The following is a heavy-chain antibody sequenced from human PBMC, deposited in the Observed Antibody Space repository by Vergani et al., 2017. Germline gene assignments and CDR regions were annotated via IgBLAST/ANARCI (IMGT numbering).Heavy chain of an antibody. J-gene: IGHJ5*02. CDR2: IIPIFGTA. Sequence: QVQLVQSGAEVKKPGSSVKVSCKASGGTFSSYAISWVRQAPGQGLEWMGGIIPIFGTANYAQTFQGRVTITADESTSTAYMELSSLRSEDTAVYYCAREGVGYCSGGSCNWFDPWGQGILVTVSS. CDR3: AREGVGYCSGGSCNWFDP. D-gene: IGHD2-15*01. CDR1: GGTFSSYA. V-gene: IGHV1-69*12.